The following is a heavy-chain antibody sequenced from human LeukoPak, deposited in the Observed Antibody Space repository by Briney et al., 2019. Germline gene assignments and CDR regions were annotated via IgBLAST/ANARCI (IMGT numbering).Heavy chain of an antibody. V-gene: IGHV3-30*18. J-gene: IGHJ4*02. Sequence: PGGSLRLSCAASGFTFSSYGMHWVRQAPGKGLEWVAVISYDGSNKYYADSVKGRFTISRDNSKNTLYLQMNSLRAEDTAVYYCAKDVSSGWYESLDYWGQGTLVTVSS. CDR3: AKDVSSGWYESLDY. D-gene: IGHD6-19*01. CDR2: ISYDGSNK. CDR1: GFTFSSYG.